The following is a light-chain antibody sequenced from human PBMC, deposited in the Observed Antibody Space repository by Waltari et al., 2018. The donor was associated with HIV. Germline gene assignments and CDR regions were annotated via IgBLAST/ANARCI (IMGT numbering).Light chain of an antibody. J-gene: IGKJ1*01. CDR2: WAS. V-gene: IGKV4-1*01. CDR3: QQYFSGPRT. Sequence: DIVMTQSPDSLAVSPGGRATIHCKSSQSLLFRSDNTNYLDWYQQKPGPPAKFLICWASTRESGVPDRVRGSASGTEVALCVSSLEAEDVAVYGCQQYFSGPRTYGHGTKVEIK. CDR1: QSLLFRSDNTNY.